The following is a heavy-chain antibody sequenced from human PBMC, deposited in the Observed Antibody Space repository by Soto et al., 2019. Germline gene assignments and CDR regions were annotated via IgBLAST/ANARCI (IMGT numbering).Heavy chain of an antibody. CDR2: INPNTGAT. V-gene: IGHV1-2*04. J-gene: IGHJ4*02. CDR3: ARSVTTHLAADF. Sequence: QVQLVQSGAEVKKPGASMKVSCKASGYTFTTYYINWVRQAPGQGLEWMGWINPNTGATNYAQKFQGWVTLTRDTSVTTAYMEVSRLTSGDTAVYFCARSVTTHLAADFWGQGTLVTVSS. D-gene: IGHD4-17*01. CDR1: GYTFTTYY.